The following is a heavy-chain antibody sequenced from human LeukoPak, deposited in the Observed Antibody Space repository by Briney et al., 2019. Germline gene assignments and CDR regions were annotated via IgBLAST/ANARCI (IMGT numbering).Heavy chain of an antibody. D-gene: IGHD4-17*01. CDR1: GGSISGYY. CDR3: ARDSVGDYGMDV. J-gene: IGHJ6*02. Sequence: SETLSLTCTVSGGSISGYYWSWIRQHPGKGLEWIGYIYYSGSTYYNPSLKSRVTISVDTSKNQFSLKLSSVTAADTAVYYCARDSVGDYGMDVWGQGTTVTVSS. CDR2: IYYSGST. V-gene: IGHV4-31*03.